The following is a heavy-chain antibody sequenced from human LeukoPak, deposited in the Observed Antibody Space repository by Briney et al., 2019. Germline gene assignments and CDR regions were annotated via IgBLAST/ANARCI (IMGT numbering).Heavy chain of an antibody. D-gene: IGHD6-6*01. Sequence: GGSLRLSCAASGFTFSDYYMSWIRQAPGKGLEWVSYISSSGSTIYYADSVKGRFTISRDNAKNSLYLQMNSLRAEDTAVYYCARDVRPSWSSSPPSYWGQGTLVTVSS. J-gene: IGHJ4*02. V-gene: IGHV3-11*04. CDR1: GFTFSDYY. CDR3: ARDVRPSWSSSPPSY. CDR2: ISSSGSTI.